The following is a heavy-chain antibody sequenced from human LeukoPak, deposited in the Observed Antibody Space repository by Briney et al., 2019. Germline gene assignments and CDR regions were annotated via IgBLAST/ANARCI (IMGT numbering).Heavy chain of an antibody. CDR2: IYYSGST. D-gene: IGHD5-18*01. Sequence: SETLSLTCTVSGGSISSGSYYWTWIRQPAGKGLEWIGYIYYSGSTNYNPSLKSRVTISVDTSKNQFSLKLSSVTAADTAVYYCALGTYGYREFLYWGQGTLVAVSS. CDR1: GGSISSGSYY. CDR3: ALGTYGYREFLY. J-gene: IGHJ4*02. V-gene: IGHV4-61*10.